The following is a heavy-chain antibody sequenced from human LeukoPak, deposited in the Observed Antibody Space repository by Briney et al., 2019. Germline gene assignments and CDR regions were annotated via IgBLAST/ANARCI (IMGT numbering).Heavy chain of an antibody. CDR3: AKGGGYEAQYYYYYLDV. CDR1: GFTFSSYD. CDR2: IRPSGDNT. J-gene: IGHJ6*03. Sequence: GGSLRLSCAASGFTFSSYDMTRVRQAPGRGLEWVSSIRPSGDNTYYGDSVKGRFTISRDNSKNTLYLQMKSLRAEDTAVYYCAKGGGYEAQYYYYYLDVWGKGTTVTISS. V-gene: IGHV3-23*01. D-gene: IGHD5-12*01.